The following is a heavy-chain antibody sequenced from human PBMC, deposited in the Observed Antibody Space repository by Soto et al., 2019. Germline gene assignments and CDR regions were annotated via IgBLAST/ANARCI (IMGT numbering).Heavy chain of an antibody. CDR2: IYYSGST. D-gene: IGHD3-10*01. J-gene: IGHJ6*02. CDR3: ARDTTTYYYGSGSYPPLYGMDV. Sequence: SETLSLTCTVSCGSVSSGSYYWSWIRQPPGKGLEWIGYIYYSGSTNYNPSLKSRVTISVDTSKNQFSLKLSSVTAADTAVYYCARDTTTYYYGSGSYPPLYGMDVWGQGTTVTVSS. CDR1: CGSVSSGSYY. V-gene: IGHV4-61*01.